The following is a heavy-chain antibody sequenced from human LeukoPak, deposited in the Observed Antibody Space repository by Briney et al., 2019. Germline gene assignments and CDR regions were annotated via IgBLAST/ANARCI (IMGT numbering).Heavy chain of an antibody. V-gene: IGHV4-34*01. CDR3: ARGIGYGSGSYYYYMDV. CDR1: GGSFCGYY. CDR2: INHSGST. Sequence: SETLSLTCAVYGGSFCGYYWSWIRQPPGKGLEWIGEINHSGSTNYNPSLKSRVTISVDTSKNQFSLKLSSVTAGDTAVYYCARGIGYGSGSYYYYMDVWGKGTTVTVSS. D-gene: IGHD3-10*01. J-gene: IGHJ6*03.